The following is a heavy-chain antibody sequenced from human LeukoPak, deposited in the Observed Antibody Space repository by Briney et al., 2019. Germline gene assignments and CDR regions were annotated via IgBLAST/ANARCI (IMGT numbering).Heavy chain of an antibody. CDR1: GFSFSSYW. Sequence: GGSLRLSCAGSGFSFSSYWMHWVRQAPGKGLVWVSRISGDGTSTTYADAVKGRFTISRDNAKNTLYLQMSSLRAEDTAVYYCARRGLVPAFDIWGQGTLVTVAS. D-gene: IGHD2-2*01. CDR2: ISGDGTST. J-gene: IGHJ3*02. CDR3: ARRGLVPAFDI. V-gene: IGHV3-74*01.